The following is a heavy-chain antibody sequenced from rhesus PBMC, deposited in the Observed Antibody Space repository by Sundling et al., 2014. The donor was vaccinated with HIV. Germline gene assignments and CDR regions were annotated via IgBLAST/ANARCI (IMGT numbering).Heavy chain of an antibody. Sequence: EVQLVETGGDLVQPGGSRKLLPCSLWIHLQYLWHELGPARLQGRGVEWVASINSGGTTTYYADSVKGRFTISKDNSKNTLSLQMNNLRPDDTAVYYCAKGVGIELLYSWGQGSSSPSPQ. V-gene: IGHV3-103*01. CDR1: IHLQYLW. D-gene: IGHD1-32*01. CDR3: AKGVGIELLYS. CDR2: INSGGTTT. J-gene: IGHJ6*01.